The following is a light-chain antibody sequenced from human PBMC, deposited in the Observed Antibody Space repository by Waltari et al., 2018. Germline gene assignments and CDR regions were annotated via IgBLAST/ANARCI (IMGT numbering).Light chain of an antibody. J-gene: IGLJ2*01. CDR1: SSGVGHNYF. V-gene: IGLV2-23*01. CDR2: EAS. Sequence: QSALTQPASVSGSPGQSITISCTGTSSGVGHNYFVSWYQHHPGKAPKLIIYEASKRPSGISNRFSGFRAGNMASLTISGLQAEDEADYYCCSYATYSPVLLGGGTKLTVL. CDR3: CSYATYSPVL.